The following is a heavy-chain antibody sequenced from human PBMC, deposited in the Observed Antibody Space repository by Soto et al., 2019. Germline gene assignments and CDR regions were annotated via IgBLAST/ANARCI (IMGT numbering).Heavy chain of an antibody. D-gene: IGHD1-26*01. CDR2: ITQDGSEK. Sequence: EVQLVESGGGLVRPGGSLRLSSAACGFAFNTYCMSWVRQAPGKGLEWVANITQDGSEKYYVDSVKGRFTISRDNAENSVYLQMNSLRAEDTAVYFCTRGECNSETYSCFDYWGQGTLVTVSS. CDR1: GFAFNTYC. CDR3: TRGECNSETYSCFDY. V-gene: IGHV3-7*01. J-gene: IGHJ4*02.